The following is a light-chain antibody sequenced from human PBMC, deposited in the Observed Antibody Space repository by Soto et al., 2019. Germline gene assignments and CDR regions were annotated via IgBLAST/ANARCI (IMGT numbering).Light chain of an antibody. J-gene: IGLJ1*01. CDR3: SSYAGSSNV. Sequence: QAVVTQPPSASGSPGQSVAISCTGTSSDVGGYNYVSWYQQHPDKAPKLMIYEVNKRPSGVPDRFSGSKSGNTASLTVSGLQAEDEADYYCSSYAGSSNVFGTGPQLTV. CDR1: SSDVGGYNY. V-gene: IGLV2-8*01. CDR2: EVN.